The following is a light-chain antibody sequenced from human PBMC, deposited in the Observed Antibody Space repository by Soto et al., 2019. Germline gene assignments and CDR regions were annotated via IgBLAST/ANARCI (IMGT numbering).Light chain of an antibody. CDR3: QQYGSSPT. J-gene: IGKJ5*01. Sequence: EIVIAQSPGTLSVSPGERATLSCRASQTVNNNLAWYQQKPGQAPRLLIYGASSRATGIPDRFSGSGSGTDFTLTISRLEPEDFAVYYCQQYGSSPTFGQGTRLEIK. CDR1: QTVNNN. V-gene: IGKV3-20*01. CDR2: GAS.